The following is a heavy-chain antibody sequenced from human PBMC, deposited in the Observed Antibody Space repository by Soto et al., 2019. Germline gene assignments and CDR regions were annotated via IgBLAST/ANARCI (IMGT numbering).Heavy chain of an antibody. D-gene: IGHD2-2*01. CDR1: SGSISSSNW. J-gene: IGHJ4*02. CDR2: IYYSGST. CDR3: ARVRGVPAANDRYYFDY. Sequence: PSETLSLTCAVSSGSISSSNWWSWVRQPPGKGLEWIGEIYYSGSTNYNPSLKSRVTISVDTSKNQFSLKLSSVTAADTAVYYCARVRGVPAANDRYYFDYWGQGTLVTVSS. V-gene: IGHV4-4*02.